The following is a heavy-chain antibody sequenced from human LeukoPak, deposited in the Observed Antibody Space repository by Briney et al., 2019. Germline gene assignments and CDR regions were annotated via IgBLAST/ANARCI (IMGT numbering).Heavy chain of an antibody. CDR2: IKQDGSEK. CDR1: GFTFSSYW. CDR3: ARGLRRRGGYYYTYYFDY. J-gene: IGHJ4*02. V-gene: IGHV3-7*01. Sequence: PGGSLRLSCAASGFTFSSYWMSWVRQAPGKGLEWVANIKQDGSEKYYVDSVKGRFTISRDNAKNSLYLQMNSLRAEDTAAYYCARGLRRRGGYYYTYYFDYWGQGTLVTVSS. D-gene: IGHD3-22*01.